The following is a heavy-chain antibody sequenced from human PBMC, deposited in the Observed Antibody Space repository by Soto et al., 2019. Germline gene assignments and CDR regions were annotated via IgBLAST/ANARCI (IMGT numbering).Heavy chain of an antibody. D-gene: IGHD5-18*01. CDR1: GGSISSYY. V-gene: IGHV4-59*08. CDR3: AKFYGYDAFDI. CDR2: IYYSGST. J-gene: IGHJ3*02. Sequence: SDTLYLTCTVSGGSISSYYWSWIRQPPGKGLEWIGYIYYSGSTNYNPSLKSRVTISVDTSKNQFSLKLSSVTAADTAVYYCAKFYGYDAFDIWGQGTMVTVSS.